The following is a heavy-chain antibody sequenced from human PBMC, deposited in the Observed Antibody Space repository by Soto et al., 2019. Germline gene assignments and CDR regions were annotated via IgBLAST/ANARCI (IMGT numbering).Heavy chain of an antibody. Sequence: PGGSLRLSCAASGFTFSSYSMNWVRQAPGKGLEWVSSISSSSSYIYYADSVKGRFTISRDNAKNSLYLQMNSLRAEDTAVYYCSIDFSPIYYVSGSYPPRYYFDYWGQGTLVTVSS. D-gene: IGHD3-10*01. CDR3: SIDFSPIYYVSGSYPPRYYFDY. J-gene: IGHJ4*02. V-gene: IGHV3-21*01. CDR1: GFTFSSYS. CDR2: ISSSSSYI.